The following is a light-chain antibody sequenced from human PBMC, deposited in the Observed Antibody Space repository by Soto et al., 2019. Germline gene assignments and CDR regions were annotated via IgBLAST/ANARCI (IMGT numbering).Light chain of an antibody. J-gene: IGKJ1*01. Sequence: IVLTQSAATLSVSLWDTGTLSFRSSPSVSLSFAWFQMRPGQPPRPLIYGESTRATGIPATFSASGSGTEFTLTISSLQSEDFAVYYCQQYNNWATWTFGQGTKVDIK. CDR3: QQYNNWATWT. CDR1: PSVSLS. CDR2: GES. V-gene: IGKV3-15*01.